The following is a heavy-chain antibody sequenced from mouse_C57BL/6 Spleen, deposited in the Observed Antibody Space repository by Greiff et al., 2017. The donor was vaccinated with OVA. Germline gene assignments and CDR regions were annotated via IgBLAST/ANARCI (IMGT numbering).Heavy chain of an antibody. CDR1: GFTFSDYG. Sequence: EVKVVESGGGLVKPGGSLKLSCAASGFTFSDYGMHWVRQAPEKGLEWVAYISSGSSTIYYADTVKGRFTISRDNAKNTLFLQMTSLRSEDTAMYYCAHGSRFAYWGQGTLVTVSA. D-gene: IGHD1-1*01. J-gene: IGHJ3*01. CDR3: AHGSRFAY. CDR2: ISSGSSTI. V-gene: IGHV5-17*01.